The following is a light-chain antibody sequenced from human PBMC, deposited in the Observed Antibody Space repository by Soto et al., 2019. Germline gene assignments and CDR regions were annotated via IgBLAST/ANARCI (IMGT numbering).Light chain of an antibody. Sequence: EIVLTQSPGTLSLSPGERATLSCRASQSVSSSYLAWYQQKPGQAPRLLIYGASSRATGIPDRFSGSGSGTDFTLTTSRLEPEDFAVYYGQQYGSSPGTCGQGTKVEIK. CDR1: QSVSSSY. CDR3: QQYGSSPGT. J-gene: IGKJ1*01. V-gene: IGKV3-20*01. CDR2: GAS.